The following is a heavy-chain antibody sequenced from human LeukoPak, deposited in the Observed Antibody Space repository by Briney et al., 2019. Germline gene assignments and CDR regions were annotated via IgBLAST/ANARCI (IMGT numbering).Heavy chain of an antibody. Sequence: PSETLSLTCTVSGDSISRYYWNWIRQPPGKGLEWIGHIYYRGSTNYNPSLKSRVTISVDTSNNQFSLKLNSVTAADTAVYYCARQVGLGTVAAPGRFDYWGQGTLVTVSS. D-gene: IGHD4-23*01. V-gene: IGHV4-59*08. CDR3: ARQVGLGTVAAPGRFDY. CDR1: GDSISRYY. J-gene: IGHJ4*02. CDR2: IYYRGST.